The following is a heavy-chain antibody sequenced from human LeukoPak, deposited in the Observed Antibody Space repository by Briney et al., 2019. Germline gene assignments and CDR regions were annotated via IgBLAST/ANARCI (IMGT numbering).Heavy chain of an antibody. D-gene: IGHD3-22*01. Sequence: NPSETLSLTCAVYGGSFSGYYWSWIRQPPGKGLEWIGEINHSGSLNYNPSLKSRVTISVDTSKNQFSLKLSSVTAADTAVYYCARLPTDLDYYDSSAGYFDCWGQGTLVTVSS. CDR1: GGSFSGYY. V-gene: IGHV4-34*01. J-gene: IGHJ4*02. CDR3: ARLPTDLDYYDSSAGYFDC. CDR2: INHSGSL.